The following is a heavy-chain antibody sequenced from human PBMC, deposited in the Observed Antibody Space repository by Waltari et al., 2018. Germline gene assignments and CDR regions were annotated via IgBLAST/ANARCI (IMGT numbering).Heavy chain of an antibody. V-gene: IGHV1-18*01. J-gene: IGHJ4*02. Sequence: QVHLVQSGAEVKKPGASVKVSCKASGYTFTSYGFSWVRQAPGQGLEWMGWITAHTGNTNSAQRFQDRVTMTTDTSTTTAYMELRSLRSDDTAVYHCARVSPSGSYYSPLDFWGQGTLVTVSS. CDR3: ARVSPSGSYYSPLDF. CDR1: GYTFTSYG. CDR2: ITAHTGNT. D-gene: IGHD1-26*01.